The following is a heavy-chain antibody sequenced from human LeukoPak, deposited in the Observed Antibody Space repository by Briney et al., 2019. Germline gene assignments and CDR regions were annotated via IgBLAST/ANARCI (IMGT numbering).Heavy chain of an antibody. CDR1: GFTFSNAR. Sequence: GGSLRLSCAASGFTFSNARMSWVRQAPGKGLEWVGRIKSKTDGGTTDYAAPVKGRFTISRDDSKNTLYLQMNSLKTEDTAVYYCTTPGRYCSSTSCPDSWGQGTLVTVSS. J-gene: IGHJ4*02. CDR2: IKSKTDGGTT. V-gene: IGHV3-15*01. CDR3: TTPGRYCSSTSCPDS. D-gene: IGHD2-2*01.